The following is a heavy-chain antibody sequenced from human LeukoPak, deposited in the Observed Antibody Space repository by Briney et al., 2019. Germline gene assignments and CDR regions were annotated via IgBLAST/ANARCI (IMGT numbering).Heavy chain of an antibody. CDR3: ARTVGTHRFDY. D-gene: IGHD4-23*01. CDR1: GGSMSSSDYY. J-gene: IGHJ4*02. CDR2: IYYNGNT. Sequence: PSETLSLTCTVSGGSMSSSDYYWGWIRQPPGERLEWIGTIYYNGNTYYNPSLQSRVIISVDTSKNQFSLKLTSVTAPDTAVYYCARTVGTHRFDYWGQGILVTVSS. V-gene: IGHV4-39*01.